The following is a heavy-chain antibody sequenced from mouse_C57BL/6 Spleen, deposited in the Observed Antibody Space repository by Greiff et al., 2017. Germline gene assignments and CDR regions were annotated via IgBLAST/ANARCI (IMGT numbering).Heavy chain of an antibody. CDR3: ARRDPAYYSNYDAMDY. CDR2: INPSNGGT. Sequence: LQQPGTELVKPGASVKLSCKASGYTFTSYWMHWVKQRPGQGLEWIGNINPSNGGTNYNEKFKSKATLTVDKSSSTAYMQLSSLTSEDSAVYYCARRDPAYYSNYDAMDYWGQGTSVTVSS. V-gene: IGHV1-53*01. D-gene: IGHD2-5*01. CDR1: GYTFTSYW. J-gene: IGHJ4*01.